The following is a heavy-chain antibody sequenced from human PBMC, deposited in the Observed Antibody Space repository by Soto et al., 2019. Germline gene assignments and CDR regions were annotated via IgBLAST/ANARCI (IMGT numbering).Heavy chain of an antibody. V-gene: IGHV4-4*02. CDR2: IYHIGIT. Sequence: QVHLRESGPRLVRPSGTLSLTCAVSGGSVGSTQWWTWVRQAPGKGLEWLGDIYHIGITKYNPALESRVTISVAKSKNHFSLTPSSVPAADTAMYYCMAKPYKWNIWMVYWGPGIPVTVSS. J-gene: IGHJ4*02. D-gene: IGHD1-1*01. CDR3: MAKPYKWNIWMVY. CDR1: GGSVGSTQW.